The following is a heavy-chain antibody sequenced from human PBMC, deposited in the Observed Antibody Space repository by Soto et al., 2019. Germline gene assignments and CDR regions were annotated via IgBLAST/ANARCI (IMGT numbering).Heavy chain of an antibody. CDR3: ARHWSLGSGYYP. V-gene: IGHV4-39*01. J-gene: IGHJ3*01. CDR2: IYYSGRT. CDR1: GGSISSTTYY. Sequence: QLQLQESGPGLVKPSETLSLTCTVSGGSISSTTYYWGWIRQPPGKGLEWIGTIYYSGRTYYNPSLESRAXIXVXXSKNQFSLRMNFVTAADAAVYYCARHWSLGSGYYPWGQGTMVTVSP. D-gene: IGHD3-22*01.